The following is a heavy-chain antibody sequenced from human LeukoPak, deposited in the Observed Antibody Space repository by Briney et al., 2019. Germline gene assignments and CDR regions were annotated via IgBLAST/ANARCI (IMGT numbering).Heavy chain of an antibody. V-gene: IGHV3-21*01. D-gene: IGHD2-15*01. Sequence: ETLSLTCTVSGGSISSYYWSWIRQPPGKGLEWVSSISSSSTYIYYADSVKGRFTISRDNAKNSLYLQMNSLRAEDTAVYYCARGDGGYDPWGQGTLVTVSS. CDR3: ARGDGGYDP. CDR2: ISSSSTYI. J-gene: IGHJ5*02. CDR1: GGSISSYY.